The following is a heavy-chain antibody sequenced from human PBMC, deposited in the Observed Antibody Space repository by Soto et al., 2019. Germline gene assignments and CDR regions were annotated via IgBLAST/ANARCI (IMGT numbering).Heavy chain of an antibody. CDR3: AKDQTRVVVISLGV. D-gene: IGHD3-22*01. V-gene: IGHV3-23*01. CDR2: ISGSGGST. J-gene: IGHJ6*02. Sequence: GGSLRLSCAASGFTFSSYAMSWVRQAPGKGLEWVSAISGSGGSTYYADSVKGRFTISRDNSKNTLYLQMNSLRAEDTAVYYCAKDQTRVVVISLGVWGQGTTVTVSS. CDR1: GFTFSSYA.